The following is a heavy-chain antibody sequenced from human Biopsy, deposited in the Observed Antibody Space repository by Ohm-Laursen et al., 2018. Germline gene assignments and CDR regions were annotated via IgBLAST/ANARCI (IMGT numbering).Heavy chain of an antibody. D-gene: IGHD3-22*01. CDR3: ARDRGFYSDRTVPGYFDL. Sequence: SDTLSLTCTVSGDSISSYYWSWIRQPPGKGLEWIGYVSYTGSNDYNTSLQSRVTISVDTSKNHFSLRLRSVTPAHAAMYYCARDRGFYSDRTVPGYFDLWGRGTLVTVSS. V-gene: IGHV4-59*01. CDR1: GDSISSYY. CDR2: VSYTGSN. J-gene: IGHJ2*01.